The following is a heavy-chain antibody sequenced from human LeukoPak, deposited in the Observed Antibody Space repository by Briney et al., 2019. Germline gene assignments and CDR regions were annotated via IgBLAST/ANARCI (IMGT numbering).Heavy chain of an antibody. CDR2: IIPIFGIA. CDR3: ARRRDIVVVPAAVSDAFDI. J-gene: IGHJ3*02. CDR1: GGTFSSYA. V-gene: IGHV1-69*04. Sequence: SVKVSCKASGGTFSSYAISWVRQAPGQGLEWMGRIIPIFGIANYAQKFQGRVTITADKSTSTAYMELSSLRSEDTAVYYCARRRDIVVVPAAVSDAFDIWGQGTMATVSS. D-gene: IGHD2-2*01.